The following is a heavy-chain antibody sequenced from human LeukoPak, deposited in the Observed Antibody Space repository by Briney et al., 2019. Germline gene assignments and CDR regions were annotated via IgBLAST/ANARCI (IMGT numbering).Heavy chain of an antibody. CDR2: ISAYNGNT. CDR3: ARDLDRYGSGSYPRYGMDV. V-gene: IGHV1-18*01. Sequence: GASVKVSCKASGYTFTSYGISWVRQAPGQGLEWMGWISAYNGNTNYAQKLQGRVTMTTDTSTSTAYTELRSLRSDGTAVYYCARDLDRYGSGSYPRYGMDVWGQGTTVTVSS. D-gene: IGHD3-10*01. CDR1: GYTFTSYG. J-gene: IGHJ6*02.